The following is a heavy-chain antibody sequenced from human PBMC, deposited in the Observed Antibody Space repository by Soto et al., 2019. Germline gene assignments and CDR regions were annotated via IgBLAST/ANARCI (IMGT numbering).Heavy chain of an antibody. J-gene: IGHJ4*02. CDR3: AKDTGSTSDY. CDR1: VFTFSSYA. CDR2: ISGSGGST. Sequence: GWSLRLSCASSVFTFSSYAMSWVRQAPGKGLEWVSAISGSGGSTYYADSVKGRFTISRDNSKNTLYLQMNSLRAEDTAVYYCAKDTGSTSDYWGQGTLVTVSS. V-gene: IGHV3-23*01. D-gene: IGHD4-17*01.